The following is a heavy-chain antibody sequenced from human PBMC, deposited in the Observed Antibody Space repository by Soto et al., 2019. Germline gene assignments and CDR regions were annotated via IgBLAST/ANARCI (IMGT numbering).Heavy chain of an antibody. D-gene: IGHD6-25*01. J-gene: IGHJ6*02. CDR1: GGSVSSYY. CDR2: LHNSGNT. Sequence: NPSETLSLTCTVSGGSVSSYYWSWVRQPAGKGLEWIGRLHNSGNTNYNPSLKSRVIMSAEMSKNQFSLKLSSVTAADTAVYYCARDGSDSYGLDVWGQGTTVTVSS. CDR3: ARDGSDSYGLDV. V-gene: IGHV4-4*07.